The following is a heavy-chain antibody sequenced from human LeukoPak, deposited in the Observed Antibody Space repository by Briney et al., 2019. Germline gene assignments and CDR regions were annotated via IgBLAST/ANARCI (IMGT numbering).Heavy chain of an antibody. CDR3: AKGAYDYIEMGYFDY. CDR2: IIASSGST. V-gene: IGHV3-23*01. Sequence: AGGSLRLSCAASGFSLSNSAMSWARQAPGKGLEWVSLIIASSGSTFYADSVKGRFTISRDNSKNTLYLQMNSLRAEDTAVYYCAKGAYDYIEMGYFDYWGQGTLVTVSS. J-gene: IGHJ4*02. CDR1: GFSLSNSA. D-gene: IGHD5-12*01.